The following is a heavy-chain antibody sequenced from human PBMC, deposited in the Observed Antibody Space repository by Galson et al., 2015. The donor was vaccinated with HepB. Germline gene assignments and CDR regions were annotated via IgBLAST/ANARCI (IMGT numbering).Heavy chain of an antibody. Sequence: SLRLSCAASGFTFSSYAMHWVRQAPGKGLEWVAVIWDDGSKKYYVDSVKGRFTISRDNAKSSLYLQMNSLRAEDTAVYYCARERGSIFSQLYYFDYWGQGALVTVSS. CDR2: IWDDGSKK. CDR1: GFTFSSYA. CDR3: ARERGSIFSQLYYFDY. D-gene: IGHD3-16*01. J-gene: IGHJ4*02. V-gene: IGHV3-33*01.